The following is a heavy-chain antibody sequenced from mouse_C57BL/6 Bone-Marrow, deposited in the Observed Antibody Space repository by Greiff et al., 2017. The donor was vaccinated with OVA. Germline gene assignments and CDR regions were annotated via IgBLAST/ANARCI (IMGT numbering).Heavy chain of an antibody. CDR2: IDPSDSYT. V-gene: IGHV1-69*01. Sequence: QVQLQQPGAELVMPGASVKLSCKASGYTFTSYWMHWVKQRPGQGLEWIGEIDPSDSYTNYNQKFKGKSTLTVDKSSSTAYMQLSSLTSEDSAVYDCARRDSSGACFAYWGQGTLVTVSA. CDR1: GYTFTSYW. D-gene: IGHD3-3*01. CDR3: ARRDSSGACFAY. J-gene: IGHJ3*01.